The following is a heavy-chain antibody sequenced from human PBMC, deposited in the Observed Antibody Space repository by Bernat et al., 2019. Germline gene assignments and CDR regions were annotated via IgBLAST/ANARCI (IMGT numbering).Heavy chain of an antibody. CDR3: ARCSDGSGWYSRYWYFDL. Sequence: QLQLQESGPGLVKPSETLSLTCTVSGGSISSSSYYWGWIRQPPGKGLEWIGSIYYSGSTYYNPSLKSRVTISVDTSKNQFSLKLSSVTAADTAVYYCARCSDGSGWYSRYWYFDLWGRGTLVTVSS. CDR2: IYYSGST. V-gene: IGHV4-39*01. J-gene: IGHJ2*01. D-gene: IGHD6-19*01. CDR1: GGSISSSSYY.